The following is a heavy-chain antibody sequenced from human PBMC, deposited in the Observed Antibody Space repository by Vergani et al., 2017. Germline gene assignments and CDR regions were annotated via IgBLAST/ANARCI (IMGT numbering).Heavy chain of an antibody. CDR1: GGSFNDYW. CDR3: AREGYGTNGVCFTLFDV. CDR2: IRHDGIT. Sequence: QAQLQQWGAGLLKPSETLSLTCAIYGGSFNDYWWTWIRQPPGKGLEWIGEIRHDGITHYSPSLNRRVTISIDTSTHQFSLNLRSVTAADTAVYYCAREGYGTNGVCFTLFDVWGQGALVTVSS. V-gene: IGHV4-34*01. J-gene: IGHJ4*02. D-gene: IGHD2-8*01.